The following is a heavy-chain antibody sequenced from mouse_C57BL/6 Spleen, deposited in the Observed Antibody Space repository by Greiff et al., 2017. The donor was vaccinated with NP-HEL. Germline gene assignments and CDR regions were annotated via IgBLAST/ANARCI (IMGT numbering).Heavy chain of an antibody. CDR1: GFTFSDYG. CDR2: ISSGSSTI. D-gene: IGHD1-1*01. Sequence: EVKLVESGGGLVKPGGSLKLSCAASGFTFSDYGMHWVRQAPEKGLEWVAYISSGSSTIYYADTVKGRFTISRDNAKNTLFLQMTSLRSEDTAMYYCARRYYYGSSPYYYAMDYWGQGTSVTVSS. J-gene: IGHJ4*01. V-gene: IGHV5-17*01. CDR3: ARRYYYGSSPYYYAMDY.